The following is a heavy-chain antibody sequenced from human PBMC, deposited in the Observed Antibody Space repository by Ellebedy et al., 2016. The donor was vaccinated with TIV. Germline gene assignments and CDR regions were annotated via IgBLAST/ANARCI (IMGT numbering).Heavy chain of an antibody. V-gene: IGHV3-74*01. J-gene: IGHJ4*02. CDR1: GFTLSGYY. CDR3: ARGRSSSWYEIDY. D-gene: IGHD6-13*01. Sequence: GESLKISCVASGFTLSGYYMHWVRQVPGKGLVWVARINTDGSSTSYADSVKGRFTISRDNAKNSLHLQMNSLRAEDTAVYYCARGRSSSWYEIDYWGQGTLVTVSS. CDR2: INTDGSST.